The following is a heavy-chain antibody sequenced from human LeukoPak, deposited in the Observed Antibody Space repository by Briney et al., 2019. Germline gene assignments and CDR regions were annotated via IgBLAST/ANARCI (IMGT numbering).Heavy chain of an antibody. J-gene: IGHJ4*02. Sequence: HPGGSLRLSCSASGFTFSSYWVHWVRHAPGRGLVWVSRINSDGSTASCADSVKGRFIISRDNAKNTLYLQMNSLRAEDTAVYYCVRAVAGAFDYWGQGTLVTVSS. D-gene: IGHD6-19*01. CDR2: INSDGSTA. CDR1: GFTFSSYW. V-gene: IGHV3-74*01. CDR3: VRAVAGAFDY.